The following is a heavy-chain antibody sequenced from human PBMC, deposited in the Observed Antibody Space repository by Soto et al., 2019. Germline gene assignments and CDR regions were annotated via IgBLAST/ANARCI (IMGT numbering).Heavy chain of an antibody. Sequence: PGGSLRLSCITSGFTLSAYPMSWFRQAPGKGLEWIAYIRTATYGETTEYAASVKGRFTISRDDSESIVSLQMNSLKTEDTAMYYCTRAIRLSGDAFDIWGQGTMVTVSS. CDR2: IRTATYGETT. CDR1: GFTLSAYP. V-gene: IGHV3-49*03. J-gene: IGHJ3*02. D-gene: IGHD3-3*01. CDR3: TRAIRLSGDAFDI.